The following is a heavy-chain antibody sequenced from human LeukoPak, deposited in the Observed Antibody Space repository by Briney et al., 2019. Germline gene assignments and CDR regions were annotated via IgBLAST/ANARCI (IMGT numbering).Heavy chain of an antibody. D-gene: IGHD6-13*01. CDR2: ISSSSSYI. CDR3: AGIEVGSSWPFDY. CDR1: GFTFSSYS. V-gene: IGHV3-21*01. J-gene: IGHJ4*02. Sequence: GGSLRLSCAASGFTFSSYSMNWVRQAPGKGLEWVSSISSSSSYIYCADSVKGRFTISRDNAKNSLYLQMNSLRAEDTAVYYCAGIEVGSSWPFDYWGQGTLVTVSS.